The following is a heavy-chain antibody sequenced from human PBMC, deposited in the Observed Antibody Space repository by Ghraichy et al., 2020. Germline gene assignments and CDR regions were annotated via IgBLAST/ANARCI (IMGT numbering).Heavy chain of an antibody. CDR2: ISGSGGST. J-gene: IGHJ4*02. V-gene: IGHV3-23*01. Sequence: GGSLRLSCAASGFIFSSYAMSWVRQAPGKGLEWVSAISGSGGSTYYADSVKGRFTISRDNSKNTLYLQMNSLRAEDTAVYYCAKDSEVWYTSGSYFDYWGQGTLVTVSS. D-gene: IGHD3-10*01. CDR1: GFIFSSYA. CDR3: AKDSEVWYTSGSYFDY.